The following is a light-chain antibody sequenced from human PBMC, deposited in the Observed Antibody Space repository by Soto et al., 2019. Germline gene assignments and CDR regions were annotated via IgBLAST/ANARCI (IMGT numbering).Light chain of an antibody. CDR2: GNS. CDR3: QECDSSLSVG. CDR1: SSNIGAVYY. J-gene: IGLJ2*01. Sequence: QSVLTQPLSVSGAPGQRVTISCTGNSSNIGAVYYEHWYQQLAATAPKLLIYGNSNRPSGVPDRFSGSKSGTSASLSITGVQAEDEADYYCQECDSSLSVGFGGGTKLTVL. V-gene: IGLV1-40*01.